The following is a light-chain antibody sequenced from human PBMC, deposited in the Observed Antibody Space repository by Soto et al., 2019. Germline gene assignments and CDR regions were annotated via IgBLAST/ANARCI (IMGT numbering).Light chain of an antibody. CDR2: GAS. V-gene: IGKV3-15*01. Sequence: EIMMTQSPATLSVSPGERATLSCRASQSVSSSLAWYQQKPGQAPRLLIYGASIRAAGIPARFSGSGSGTEFTLTISSLQSEDFAVYYCQQHNNWITFGQGTRLEIK. J-gene: IGKJ5*01. CDR1: QSVSSS. CDR3: QQHNNWIT.